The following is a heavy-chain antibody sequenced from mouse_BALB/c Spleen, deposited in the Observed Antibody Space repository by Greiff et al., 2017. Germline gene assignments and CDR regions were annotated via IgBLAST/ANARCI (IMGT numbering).Heavy chain of an antibody. CDR3: ARWVGRGFDY. CDR1: GFTFSSFG. Sequence: EVQRVESGGGLVQPGGSRKLSCAASGFTFSSFGMHWVRQAPEKGLEWVAYISSGSSTIYYADTVKGRFTISRDNPKNTLFLQMTSLRSEDTAMYYCARWVGRGFDYWGQGTTLTVSS. J-gene: IGHJ2*01. V-gene: IGHV5-17*02. CDR2: ISSGSSTI. D-gene: IGHD1-1*01.